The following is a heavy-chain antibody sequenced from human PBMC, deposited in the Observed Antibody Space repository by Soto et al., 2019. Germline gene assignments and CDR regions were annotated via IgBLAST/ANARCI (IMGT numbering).Heavy chain of an antibody. Sequence: QLQLQESGSGLVKPSQTLSLTCAVSGGSISSGGYSWSWIRQPPGKGLEWIGYIYHSGSTYYNPSLKSRVTISVDRSKNQFSLKLSSVTAADTAVYYCARSYYDFWSGYDHDAFDIWGQGTMVTVSS. CDR2: IYHSGST. V-gene: IGHV4-30-2*01. J-gene: IGHJ3*02. D-gene: IGHD3-3*01. CDR1: GGSISSGGYS. CDR3: ARSYYDFWSGYDHDAFDI.